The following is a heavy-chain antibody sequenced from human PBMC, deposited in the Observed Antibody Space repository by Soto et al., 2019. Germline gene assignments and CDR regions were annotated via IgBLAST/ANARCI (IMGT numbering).Heavy chain of an antibody. J-gene: IGHJ3*02. CDR1: GGSFSGYY. Sequence: TSETLSLTCGVYGGSFSGYYWSWIRQPPGKGLEWIGEINHSGSTNYNPSLKSRVTISVDTSKNQFSLKLSSVTAADTAVYYCARFLTAAGPLDDAFDIWGQGTMVTVSS. V-gene: IGHV4-34*01. CDR2: INHSGST. D-gene: IGHD6-13*01. CDR3: ARFLTAAGPLDDAFDI.